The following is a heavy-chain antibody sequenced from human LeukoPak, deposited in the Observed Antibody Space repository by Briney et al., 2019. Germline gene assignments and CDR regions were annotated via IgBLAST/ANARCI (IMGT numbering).Heavy chain of an antibody. J-gene: IGHJ6*02. CDR2: INHSGST. CDR3: ARDKSHCSGGSCYYYGMDV. CDR1: GGSFSGYY. D-gene: IGHD2-15*01. Sequence: SETLSLTCAVYGGSFSGYYWSWIRQPPGKGLEWIGEINHSGSTNYNPSLKSRVTISVDTSKNQLPLKLSSVTAADTAVYYCARDKSHCSGGSCYYYGMDVWGQGTTVTVSS. V-gene: IGHV4-34*01.